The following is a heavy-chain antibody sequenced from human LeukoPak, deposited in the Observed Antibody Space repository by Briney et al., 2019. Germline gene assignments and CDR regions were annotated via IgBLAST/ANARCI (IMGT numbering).Heavy chain of an antibody. Sequence: GRSMRLSCAASGFTFDDYAIHWVRQAPGQGLEWVSGISWNSGSIGYADSVKGRFTISRDNAKNSLYLQMNSLRAEDTAVYYCARGPLHPYYDSSGYYDYWGQGTLVPVSS. V-gene: IGHV3-9*01. CDR3: ARGPLHPYYDSSGYYDY. CDR1: GFTFDDYA. CDR2: ISWNSGSI. D-gene: IGHD3-22*01. J-gene: IGHJ4*02.